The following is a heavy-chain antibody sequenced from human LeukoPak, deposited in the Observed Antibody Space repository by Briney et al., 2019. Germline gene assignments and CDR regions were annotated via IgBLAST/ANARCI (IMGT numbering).Heavy chain of an antibody. CDR1: GFTFTSYA. V-gene: IGHV3-23*01. CDR3: AKDGAYCSSTSCYNAFDI. Sequence: PGASLRLSCAASGFTFTSYAISWVRQAPGKGLEWVSAINGSGGSTYYADSLKGRFTISRDNSKNTLYLQMHSLRAEDTAVYYCAKDGAYCSSTSCYNAFDIWGQGTMVTVSS. CDR2: INGSGGST. D-gene: IGHD2-2*02. J-gene: IGHJ3*02.